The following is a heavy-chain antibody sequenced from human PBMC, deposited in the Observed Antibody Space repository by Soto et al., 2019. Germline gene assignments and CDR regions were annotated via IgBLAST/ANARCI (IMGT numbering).Heavy chain of an antibody. V-gene: IGHV4-59*13. J-gene: IGHJ4*02. CDR1: GAAITTYY. D-gene: IGHD2-2*01. CDR2: GDPNGST. CDR3: ARRLCGSRCTLDS. Sequence: SETLCLTRDVSGAAITTYYWSWIRQAPGKGLEGVGNGDPNGSTDYNSSLRSRVTISVHTSKIQFSLNMNTVTAAGTAVYYCARRLCGSRCTLDSWGQRALVTVSS.